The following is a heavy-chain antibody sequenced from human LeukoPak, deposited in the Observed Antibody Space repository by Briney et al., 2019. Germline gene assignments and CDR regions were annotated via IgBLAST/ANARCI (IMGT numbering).Heavy chain of an antibody. CDR2: IYISGSTSGST. D-gene: IGHD3-3*01. Sequence: SETLSLTCTVSGGSISNYYWSWIRQPAGKGLEWIGRIYISGSTSGSTDYNPSLKSRVTISVDTSKNQFSLKLSSVTAADTAVYYCARGPYDFWSGYTQGFDYWGQGTLVTVSS. CDR3: ARGPYDFWSGYTQGFDY. V-gene: IGHV4-4*07. J-gene: IGHJ4*02. CDR1: GGSISNYY.